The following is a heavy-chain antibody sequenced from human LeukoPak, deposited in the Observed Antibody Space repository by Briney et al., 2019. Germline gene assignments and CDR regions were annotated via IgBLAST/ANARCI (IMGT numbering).Heavy chain of an antibody. Sequence: GGSLRLSCAASGFIFSNSAMNWVRQAPGKGLEWVSSINNDGSYIYYAGSVKGRFTISRDNAKNSLYQRLNSLRVEDTAVYYCARDQNSGYVLDWYFDLWGRGTLVTVSS. CDR1: GFIFSNSA. V-gene: IGHV3-21*01. CDR2: INNDGSYI. J-gene: IGHJ2*01. CDR3: ARDQNSGYVLDWYFDL. D-gene: IGHD5-12*01.